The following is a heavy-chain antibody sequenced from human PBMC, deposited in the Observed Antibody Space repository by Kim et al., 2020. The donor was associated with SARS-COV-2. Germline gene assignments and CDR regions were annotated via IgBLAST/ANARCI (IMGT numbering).Heavy chain of an antibody. CDR3: ARAGITGADFDY. V-gene: IGHV1-18*01. J-gene: IGHJ4*02. D-gene: IGHD1-20*01. CDR1: GYTYNNYG. Sequence: ASVKVSCKTSGYTYNNYGISWVRQAPGQGLEWMGWISAYSGKTNYAQKVQGIVSMTTDTSTSTAYMELKSLTSDDTAVYYCARAGITGADFDYWDQGTLFTVPS. CDR2: ISAYSGKT.